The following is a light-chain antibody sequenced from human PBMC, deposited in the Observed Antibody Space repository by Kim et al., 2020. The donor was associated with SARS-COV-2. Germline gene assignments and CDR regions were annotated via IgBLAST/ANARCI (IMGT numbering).Light chain of an antibody. V-gene: IGKV3-15*01. CDR2: GAS. J-gene: IGKJ4*01. CDR3: QQYSHWPLT. Sequence: EIVMTQSPATLSVSPGERATLSCRASQSVSGNLAWYQQKPGQAPRLLIYGASTRATGIPGRFSGSGSGTEFTLTISSLQSEDFAVYYCQQYSHWPLTFGGGTKVEIK. CDR1: QSVSGN.